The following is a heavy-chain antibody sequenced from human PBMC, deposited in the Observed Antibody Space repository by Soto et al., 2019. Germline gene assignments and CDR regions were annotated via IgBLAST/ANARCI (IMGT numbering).Heavy chain of an antibody. V-gene: IGHV1-18*01. CDR1: GYTFTSYG. Sequence: QVQLVQSGAEVKKPGASVKVSCKASGYTFTSYGISWVRQAPGQGLEWMGWISAYNGNTKYEQKLKGRVTMTTDTSTRTAYMERRSLGSDDTAVYYCARDGGVQARFDPWGQGTLVTVSS. D-gene: IGHD2-8*02. CDR2: ISAYNGNT. CDR3: ARDGGVQARFDP. J-gene: IGHJ5*02.